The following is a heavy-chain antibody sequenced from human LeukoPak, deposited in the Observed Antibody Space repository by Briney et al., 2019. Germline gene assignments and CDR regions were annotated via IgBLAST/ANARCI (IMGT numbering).Heavy chain of an antibody. D-gene: IGHD2-15*01. CDR2: IHAGNGNT. Sequence: ASVKVSCKASGYTFTEYAVNWVRQAPGQRLEWMECIHAGNGNTKYAQKFQGRLTITRDTSASTAYMELSSLTFEDTAVYYCTRGRWSATTASYYLDFWGQGTLVTVSS. CDR1: GYTFTEYA. CDR3: TRGRWSATTASYYLDF. V-gene: IGHV1-3*01. J-gene: IGHJ4*02.